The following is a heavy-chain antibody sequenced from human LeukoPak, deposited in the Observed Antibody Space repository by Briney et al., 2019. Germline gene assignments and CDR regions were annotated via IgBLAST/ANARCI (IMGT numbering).Heavy chain of an antibody. V-gene: IGHV5-51*01. CDR1: GYSFTSYW. Sequence: GEALKISCKASGYSFTSYWIGWVRQMPGKGLEWMGIIYPRDSDTRYNPSFQGQVTISADKSISAAFLQWNGLKVSDSAMYYCARPYRGAFDIWGQGTMVTVSS. D-gene: IGHD1-14*01. CDR3: ARPYRGAFDI. CDR2: IYPRDSDT. J-gene: IGHJ3*02.